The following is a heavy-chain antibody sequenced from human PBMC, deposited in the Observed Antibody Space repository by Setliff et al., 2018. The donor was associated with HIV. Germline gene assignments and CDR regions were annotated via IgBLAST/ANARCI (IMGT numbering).Heavy chain of an antibody. J-gene: IGHJ4*01. CDR1: GASVSNPY. CDR3: ARKHPHCTDGVCYTETFDY. D-gene: IGHD2-8*01. CDR2: PHTSGST. V-gene: IGHV4-59*02. Sequence: SETLSLTCTVSGASVSNPYWIWIRQLPGKGLELIGSPHTSGSTSYNQSLKSRVTTSVETSKNQFSLRLRSVTVADTAVYYCARKHPHCTDGVCYTETFDYWGHGMLVTVSS.